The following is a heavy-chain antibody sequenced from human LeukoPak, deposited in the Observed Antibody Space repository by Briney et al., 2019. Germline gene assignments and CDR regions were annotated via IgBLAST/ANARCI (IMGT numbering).Heavy chain of an antibody. CDR2: TYYRSKWYY. CDR3: VRDPVAGSTIFDC. V-gene: IGHV6-1*01. Sequence: SQTLSLTCVISGDIVSSNSAAWNWTRQSPSRGLEWLGRTYYRSKWYYDYSVAVKSRVTINPDTSKNQFSLQLSSVTPEDTAVYYCVRDPVAGSTIFDCWGQGTLVTVSS. J-gene: IGHJ4*02. CDR1: GDIVSSNSAA. D-gene: IGHD1-26*01.